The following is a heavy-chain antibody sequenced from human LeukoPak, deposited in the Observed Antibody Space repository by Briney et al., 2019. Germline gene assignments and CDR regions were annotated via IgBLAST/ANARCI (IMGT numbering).Heavy chain of an antibody. Sequence: SETPSLTCAVYGGSFSGYYWSWIRQPPGKGLEWIGEINHSGSTNYNPSLKSRVTISVDTSKNQFSLKLSSVTAADTAVYCCARVGVAVYDYTASYYYYMDVWGKGTTVTVSS. CDR2: INHSGST. V-gene: IGHV4-34*01. D-gene: IGHD4-11*01. CDR1: GGSFSGYY. J-gene: IGHJ6*03. CDR3: ARVGVAVYDYTASYYYYMDV.